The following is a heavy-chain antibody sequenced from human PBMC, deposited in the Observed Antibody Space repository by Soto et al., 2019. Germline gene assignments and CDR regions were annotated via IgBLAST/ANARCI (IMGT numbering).Heavy chain of an antibody. Sequence: GSLRLSCAASGFTFSRYAMHWVRQAPGEGLEWVAVISRDGSSKYYGDSVKGRFTVSRDNSNDTLYLSMTSLRPDDTAVFYCARSRNGAVPDSINFWGQGTLVTVSS. D-gene: IGHD2-8*01. V-gene: IGHV3-30-3*01. CDR2: ISRDGSSK. CDR1: GFTFSRYA. CDR3: ARSRNGAVPDSINF. J-gene: IGHJ4*02.